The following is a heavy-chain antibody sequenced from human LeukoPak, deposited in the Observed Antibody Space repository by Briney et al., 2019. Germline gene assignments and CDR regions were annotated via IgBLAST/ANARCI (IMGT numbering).Heavy chain of an antibody. CDR2: IYASGST. CDR3: AREVAS. Sequence: QPGRSLRLSCVASGFTISTNYMSWVRQAPGKGLKWVSVIYASGSTYYADSMKGRFTISRDNSKNTLYLQMNSLRAEDTAVYYCAREVASWGQGTLVTVSS. D-gene: IGHD2-15*01. CDR1: GFTISTNY. J-gene: IGHJ5*02. V-gene: IGHV3-66*01.